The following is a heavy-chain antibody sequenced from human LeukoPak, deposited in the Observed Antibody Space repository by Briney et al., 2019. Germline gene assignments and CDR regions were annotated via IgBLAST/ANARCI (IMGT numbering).Heavy chain of an antibody. CDR2: ISYDGNNK. CDR1: GFIFSTYN. J-gene: IGHJ4*02. CDR3: ARDQDGY. Sequence: GGFLRLSCAASGFIFSTYNMHWVRQAPGKGLARVASISYDGNNKNYADSVKGRFTVSRDNSKNTLYLQMNSLSAEDTAVYYCARDQDGYWGQGTLVTVSS. V-gene: IGHV3-30-3*01.